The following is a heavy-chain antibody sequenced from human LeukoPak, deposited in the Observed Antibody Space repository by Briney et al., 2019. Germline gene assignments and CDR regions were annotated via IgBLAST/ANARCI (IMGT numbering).Heavy chain of an antibody. J-gene: IGHJ3*02. D-gene: IGHD3-10*01. CDR2: IYYSGST. Sequence: SETLSLTCTVSGGSISSYYWSWIRQPPGKGLEWIGYIYYSGSTNYNPSLKSRVTISVDTSKNQFSLKLSSVTAADTAVYYCAGGLRTGDAFDIWGQGTMVTVSS. CDR1: GGSISSYY. V-gene: IGHV4-59*01. CDR3: AGGLRTGDAFDI.